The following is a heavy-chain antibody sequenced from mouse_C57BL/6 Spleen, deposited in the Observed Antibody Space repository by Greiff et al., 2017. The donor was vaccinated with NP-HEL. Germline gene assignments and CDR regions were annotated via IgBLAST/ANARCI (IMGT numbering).Heavy chain of an antibody. Sequence: EVQVVESGPGLVKPSQSLSLTCSVTGYSITSGYYWNWIRQFPGNKLEWMGYISYDGSNNYNPSLKNRISITRDTSKNQFFLKLNSVTTEDTATYYCARDPAGSYEAYYYAMDYWGQGTSVTVSS. CDR3: ARDPAGSYEAYYYAMDY. V-gene: IGHV3-6*01. J-gene: IGHJ4*01. D-gene: IGHD1-1*02. CDR2: ISYDGSN. CDR1: GYSITSGYY.